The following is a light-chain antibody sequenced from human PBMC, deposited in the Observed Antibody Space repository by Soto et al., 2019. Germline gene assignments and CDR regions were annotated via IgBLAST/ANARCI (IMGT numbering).Light chain of an antibody. CDR1: QSVSSSY. CDR2: DAS. V-gene: IGKV3-20*01. CDR3: QQYGSAPIT. Sequence: EIVLTQSPGTLSLSPGERATLSCRASQSVSSSYVAWYQQNPGQAPRLLIYDASRRATGIPDRISGSVSGTDFTLTISGLEPGDFAVYYCQQYGSAPITFGQGTRLEIK. J-gene: IGKJ5*01.